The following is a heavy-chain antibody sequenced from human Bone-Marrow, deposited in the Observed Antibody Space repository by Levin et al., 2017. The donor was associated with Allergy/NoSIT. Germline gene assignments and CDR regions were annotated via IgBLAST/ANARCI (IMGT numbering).Heavy chain of an antibody. D-gene: IGHD3-10*01. CDR2: ISYGSGNI. J-gene: IGHJ4*02. V-gene: IGHV3-21*06. CDR1: GFTFSSYN. CDR3: ARDQRGYFDN. Sequence: GESLKISCAASGFTFSSYNMNWVRQAPGKGLEWVSSISYGSGNIYYADSVKGRFTISRDNAKNSLYLQMDSLRAEDSAVYYCARDQRGYFDNWGQGTLVTVSS.